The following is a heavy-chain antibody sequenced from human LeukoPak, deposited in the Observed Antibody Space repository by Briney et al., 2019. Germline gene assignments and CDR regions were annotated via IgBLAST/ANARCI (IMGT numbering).Heavy chain of an antibody. CDR3: ARGQYNWNYAIYFDY. J-gene: IGHJ4*02. Sequence: SETLSFTCAGYGGSFSGYYWSWIRQPPGKGLEWIGEINHSGSTNDNPSLKSRVTVSVDTSKNQFSLKLSSVTAADTAVYYCARGQYNWNYAIYFDYWGQGTLVTVSS. V-gene: IGHV4-34*01. CDR2: INHSGST. CDR1: GGSFSGYY. D-gene: IGHD1-7*01.